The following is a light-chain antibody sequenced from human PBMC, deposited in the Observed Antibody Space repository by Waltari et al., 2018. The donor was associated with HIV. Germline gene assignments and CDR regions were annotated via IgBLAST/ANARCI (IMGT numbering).Light chain of an antibody. CDR2: DAS. J-gene: IGKJ2*01. V-gene: IGKV3-11*01. CDR1: ESLSTF. Sequence: FTQSPATLSVSPGERATLSCRASESLSTFLSWYQQKPGQAPKVLISDASNRATGVPARFSGSGSGTDFTLTITSLEPEDVAVYYCQQRSNWPHTFGQGTKLEI. CDR3: QQRSNWPHT.